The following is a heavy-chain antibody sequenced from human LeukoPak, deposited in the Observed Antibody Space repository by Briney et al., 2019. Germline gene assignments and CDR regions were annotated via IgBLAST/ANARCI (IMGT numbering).Heavy chain of an antibody. CDR3: ARDGYYDSSGYCLGDDAFDI. CDR2: ISYDGSNK. J-gene: IGHJ3*02. D-gene: IGHD3-22*01. V-gene: IGHV3-30*03. CDR1: GFNFSTYW. Sequence: GGSLGLSCTASGFNFSTYWMTWVRQAPGKGLERVAVISYDGSNKYYADSVKGRFTISRDNSKNTLYLQMNSLRAEDTAVYYCARDGYYDSSGYCLGDDAFDIWGQGTMVTVSS.